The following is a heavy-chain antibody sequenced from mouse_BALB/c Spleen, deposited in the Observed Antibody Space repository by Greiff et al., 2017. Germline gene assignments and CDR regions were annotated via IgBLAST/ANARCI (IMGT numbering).Heavy chain of an antibody. V-gene: IGHV1-11*01. D-gene: IGHD1-1*01. CDR2: IYPVSGET. J-gene: IGHJ3*01. CDR3: GVHVTTVVAPPPY. Sequence: QVQLKQSGAELASPGASVTLSCKASGYTFTDHIMNWVKKRPGQGLEWIGRIYPVSGETNYNQKFMGKATFSVDRSSSTVYMVLNSLTSEDPAVYYCGVHVTTVVAPPPYWGQGTLVTVSA. CDR1: GYTFTDHI.